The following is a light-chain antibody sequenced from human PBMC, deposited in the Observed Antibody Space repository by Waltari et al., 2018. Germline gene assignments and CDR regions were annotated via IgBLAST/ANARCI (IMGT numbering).Light chain of an antibody. CDR1: ISNIGSNT. Sequence: QSLLTQPPSASGTPGPRVTISCSGGISNIGSNTINWYRQFPGTAPKVLIYSNDQRTSGVPERFSGSKSGTSASLAISGLQSEDEADYYCAAWDDSLGGPVFGGGTKLTVL. CDR3: AAWDDSLGGPV. V-gene: IGLV1-44*01. CDR2: SND. J-gene: IGLJ2*01.